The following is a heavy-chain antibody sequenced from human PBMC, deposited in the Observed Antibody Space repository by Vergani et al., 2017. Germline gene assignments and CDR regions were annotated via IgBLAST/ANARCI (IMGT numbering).Heavy chain of an antibody. D-gene: IGHD6-19*01. J-gene: IGHJ5*02. CDR2: IYYSGRT. Sequence: QLQLQESGPGLVKPSATLSLICSVSGASIRSSNYYWGWIRQPPGKGLEWIASIYYSGRTYYNPSLKSRVTISVDTSKNQFSLKLSSVTAADTAVYFCARHSTVEWLVKLGWIDPWGKGILVTVSS. CDR1: GASIRSSNYY. V-gene: IGHV4-39*01. CDR3: ARHSTVEWLVKLGWIDP.